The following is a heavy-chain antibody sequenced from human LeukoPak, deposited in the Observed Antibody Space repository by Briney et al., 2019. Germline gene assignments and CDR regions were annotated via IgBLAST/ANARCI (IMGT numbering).Heavy chain of an antibody. CDR3: ARDGYGARGRYFDWFGDAFDI. Sequence: SETLSLTCTVSGGSISSYYWSWIRQPPGKGLEWIGYIYYSGSTNYNPSLKSRVTISVDTSKNQFSLKLSSVTAADTAVYYCARDGYGARGRYFDWFGDAFDIWGQGTMVTVSS. J-gene: IGHJ3*02. CDR1: GGSISSYY. CDR2: IYYSGST. D-gene: IGHD3-9*01. V-gene: IGHV4-59*01.